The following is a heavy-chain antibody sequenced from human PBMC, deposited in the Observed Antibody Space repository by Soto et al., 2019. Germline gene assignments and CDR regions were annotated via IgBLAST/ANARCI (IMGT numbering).Heavy chain of an antibody. V-gene: IGHV4-59*08. CDR3: VRHKTFHGDYDY. CDR1: GGSISSYY. D-gene: IGHD4-17*01. J-gene: IGHJ4*02. Sequence: SETLSLTCTVSGGSISSYYWSWIRQPPGKGLEWIGYSYYSGSTNYNPSLKSRVTISVDTSKNQFSLNLSSVTAADTAVYYCVRHKTFHGDYDYWGQENLFTAPS. CDR2: SYYSGST.